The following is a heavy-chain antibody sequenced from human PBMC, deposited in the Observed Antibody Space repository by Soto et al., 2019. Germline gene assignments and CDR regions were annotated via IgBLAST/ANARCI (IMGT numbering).Heavy chain of an antibody. D-gene: IGHD6-13*01. CDR1: GYTFTGYY. Sequence: ASVKVSCKASGYTFTGYYMHWVRQAPGQGLEWMGWINPNSGGTNYAQKFQGRVTMTRDTSISTAYMELSSLRSDDTAVYYCARDQGYSSSPGRDSYGMDVWGQGTTVTVSS. CDR2: INPNSGGT. V-gene: IGHV1-2*02. CDR3: ARDQGYSSSPGRDSYGMDV. J-gene: IGHJ6*02.